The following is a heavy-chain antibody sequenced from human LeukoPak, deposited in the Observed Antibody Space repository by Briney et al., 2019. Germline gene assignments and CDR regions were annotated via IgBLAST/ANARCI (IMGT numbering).Heavy chain of an antibody. V-gene: IGHV1-18*01. D-gene: IGHD3-3*01. Sequence: ASVKVSCKASGYTFSTYGISWVRQAPGQGLEWMGWISTSNGDTKYAQKLQGRVTMTTDTSTSTAYMELRNLRSDDTAVYYCARASNYDFWSGYWPPDDYWGQGTLVTVSS. CDR3: ARASNYDFWSGYWPPDDY. CDR1: GYTFSTYG. J-gene: IGHJ4*02. CDR2: ISTSNGDT.